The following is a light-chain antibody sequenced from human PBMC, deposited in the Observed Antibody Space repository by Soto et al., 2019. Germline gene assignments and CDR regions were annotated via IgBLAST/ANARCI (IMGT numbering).Light chain of an antibody. CDR1: QSVSSIY. CDR2: GAS. J-gene: IGKJ2*01. V-gene: IGKV3-20*01. CDR3: QQYGSSHGYT. Sequence: EIVPTQSPGTLSLSPGERATLSCRASQSVSSIYLAWYLQKPGQAPRLRIDGASSRATGIPDRFSGSGSGTDFTLTISRLEPEDFAVYYCQQYGSSHGYTFGQGTKLEIK.